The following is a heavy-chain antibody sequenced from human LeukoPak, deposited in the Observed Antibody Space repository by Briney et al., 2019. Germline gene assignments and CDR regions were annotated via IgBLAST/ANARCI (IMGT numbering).Heavy chain of an antibody. CDR3: ARRLGDSSGFDY. CDR2: IYYSGST. Sequence: SETLSLTCTVSGGSISSYYWSWIRQPPGKGLEWIGYIYYSGSTNYNPSLKSRVTILVDTSKNQFSLKLSSVTAADTAVYYCARRLGDSSGFDYWGQGTLVTVSS. D-gene: IGHD3-22*01. CDR1: GGSISSYY. V-gene: IGHV4-59*08. J-gene: IGHJ4*02.